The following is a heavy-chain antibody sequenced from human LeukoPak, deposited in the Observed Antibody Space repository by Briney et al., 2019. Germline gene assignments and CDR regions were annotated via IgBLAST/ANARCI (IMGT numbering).Heavy chain of an antibody. J-gene: IGHJ5*02. V-gene: IGHV4-59*08. Sequence: SETLSLTCTVSGGTINNYYWYWIRQPPGKGLEWIGYVHYSGSTYYNPSLQSRVTISVDTSKNQFSLKVSTVTAADTAVYYCARRMQQMPTIAQSNWIDPWGQGTLVTVSS. CDR3: ARRMQQMPTIAQSNWIDP. CDR1: GGTINNYY. D-gene: IGHD5-24*01. CDR2: VHYSGST.